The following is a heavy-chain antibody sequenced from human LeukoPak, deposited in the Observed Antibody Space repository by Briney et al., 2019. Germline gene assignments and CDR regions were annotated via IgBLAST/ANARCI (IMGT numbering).Heavy chain of an antibody. V-gene: IGHV4-39*02. CDR1: GGSISSSSYY. Sequence: KSSETLSLTCTVSGGSISSSSYYWGWIRQPPGKGLEWIGSIYYSGSTYYNPSLKSRVTISVDTSKNQFSLKLSSVTAADTAVYYCARDRRDGYNSVDYWGQGTLVTVSS. J-gene: IGHJ4*02. CDR3: ARDRRDGYNSVDY. D-gene: IGHD5-12*01. CDR2: IYYSGST.